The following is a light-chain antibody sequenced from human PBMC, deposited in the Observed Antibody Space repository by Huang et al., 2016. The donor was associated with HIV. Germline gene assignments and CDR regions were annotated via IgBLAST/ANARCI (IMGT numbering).Light chain of an antibody. CDR3: QQRSDWLT. V-gene: IGKV3-11*01. CDR1: QSIAGY. CDR2: DVS. Sequence: ENVLTQSPATLSLSPGDRATLSCRASQSIAGYLAWYQQKPGQAPRLLIYDVSKRATGIPARFSGSGSGTHFTLTISSLEPEDFAVYYCQQRSDWLTFGGGTTVEIK. J-gene: IGKJ4*01.